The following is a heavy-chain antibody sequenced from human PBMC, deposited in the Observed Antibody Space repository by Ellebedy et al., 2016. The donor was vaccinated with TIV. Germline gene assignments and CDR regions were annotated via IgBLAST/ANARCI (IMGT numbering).Heavy chain of an antibody. Sequence: GESLKISXAASGFTFSSYAMNWVRQAPGKGLEWVSGISGSGGSTYYADSVKGRFTISRDNSKNTLFLQMNSLRAEDTAIYYCAKLLWFGELPPWYFDYWGQGTLVTVSS. J-gene: IGHJ4*02. D-gene: IGHD3-10*01. CDR3: AKLLWFGELPPWYFDY. CDR2: ISGSGGST. CDR1: GFTFSSYA. V-gene: IGHV3-23*01.